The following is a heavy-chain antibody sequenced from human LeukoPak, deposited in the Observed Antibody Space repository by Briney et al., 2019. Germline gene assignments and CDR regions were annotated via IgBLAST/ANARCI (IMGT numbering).Heavy chain of an antibody. V-gene: IGHV3-7*01. CDR1: GLTFTDFW. J-gene: IGHJ4*02. Sequence: QPGGSLRLSCAASGLTFTDFWMNWVRQAPGGGLEWVANIEPDGSEKYYVDSVKGRFAISRDNAKNEVYLEMNSLRAEDTGVYYCSGRDSSRSPRAYWGQGTLVSVSS. D-gene: IGHD2-2*01. CDR2: IEPDGSEK. CDR3: SGRDSSRSPRAY.